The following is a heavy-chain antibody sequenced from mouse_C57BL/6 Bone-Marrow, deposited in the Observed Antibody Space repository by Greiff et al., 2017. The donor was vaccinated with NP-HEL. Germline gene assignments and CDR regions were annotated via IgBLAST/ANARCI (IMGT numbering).Heavy chain of an antibody. CDR2: IRSGGGT. CDR1: GPSLTCYA. V-gene: IGHV2-9-1*01. D-gene: IGHD3-3*01. Sequence: VQLVESAPGLVAPSQSPSITSTVSGPSLTCYALSSVRQPPGRVLEWLRVIRSGGGTNYNSALKSILSISKVNSKSQVFLKMNSLKTDDTARYYCARNRDYFDCWGQGTTLTVSS. J-gene: IGHJ2*01. CDR3: ARNRDYFDC.